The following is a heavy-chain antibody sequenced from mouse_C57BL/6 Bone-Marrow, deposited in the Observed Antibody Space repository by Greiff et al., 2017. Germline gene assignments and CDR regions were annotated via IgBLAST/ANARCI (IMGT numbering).Heavy chain of an antibody. J-gene: IGHJ4*01. Sequence: EVNLVESGGDLVKPGGSLKLSCAASGFTFSSYGMSWVRQTPDKRLEWVATISSGGSYTYYPDSVKGRFTISSDNAKNTLYRQMSSLKSEDTAMYYLERQWIYYYGSSYVFHVHYYAMDYWGQGTSVTVSS. CDR2: ISSGGSYT. CDR3: ERQWIYYYGSSYVFHVHYYAMDY. D-gene: IGHD1-1*01. V-gene: IGHV5-6*01. CDR1: GFTFSSYG.